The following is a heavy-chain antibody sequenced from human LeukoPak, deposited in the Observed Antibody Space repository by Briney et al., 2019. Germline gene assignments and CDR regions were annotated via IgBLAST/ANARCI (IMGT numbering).Heavy chain of an antibody. CDR1: GGSISSGGYY. D-gene: IGHD3-10*01. CDR2: VYYSGST. J-gene: IGHJ4*02. V-gene: IGHV4-30-4*01. Sequence: PSETLSLTCTVSGGSISSGGYYWRWIRQPPGKGLERIGYVYYSGSTYYTPSLKSRVTISVDTSKTQFSVKLSSVTAADTAVYYCARARRLWFGELSEHFDYWGQGTLVTVSS. CDR3: ARARRLWFGELSEHFDY.